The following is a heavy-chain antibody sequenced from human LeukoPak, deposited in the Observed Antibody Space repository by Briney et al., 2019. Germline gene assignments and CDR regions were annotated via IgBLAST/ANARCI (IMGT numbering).Heavy chain of an antibody. CDR2: IYYSGST. D-gene: IGHD3-9*01. V-gene: IGHV4-39*01. Sequence: PSETLSLTCTVSGGSISSSSYCWGWIRQPPGKGLEWIGSIYYSGSTYYNPSLKSRVTISVDTSKNQFSLKLSSVTAADTAVYYCARHRYGAFDIWGQGTMVTVSS. CDR3: ARHRYGAFDI. CDR1: GGSISSSSYC. J-gene: IGHJ3*02.